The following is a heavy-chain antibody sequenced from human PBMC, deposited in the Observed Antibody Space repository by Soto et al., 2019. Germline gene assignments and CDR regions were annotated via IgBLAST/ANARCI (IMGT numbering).Heavy chain of an antibody. CDR3: ARETFFITMVRGVMFFDY. V-gene: IGHV1-46*03. J-gene: IGHJ4*02. CDR2: INPSGGST. CDR1: GYTFTSYY. D-gene: IGHD3-10*01. Sequence: GASVKVSCKASGYTFTSYYMHWVRQAPGQGLEWMGIINPSGGSTSYAQKFQGRVTMTRDTSTSTVYMELSSLRSEDTAVYYCARETFFITMVRGVMFFDYWGQGTLVTVSS.